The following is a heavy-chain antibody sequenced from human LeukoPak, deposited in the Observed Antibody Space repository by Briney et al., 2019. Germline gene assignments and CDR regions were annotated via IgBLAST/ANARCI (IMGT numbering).Heavy chain of an antibody. D-gene: IGHD3-9*01. J-gene: IGHJ4*02. Sequence: SDTLSLTCTVSGDSMSGHFWSWFRRPPGKGLENVGYIHSSGSTNYNPSYRSRVTVSLEMSKNQFSLSLTSVTAADTAVYYCARDPGDTDWYNFDFWGQGILATVSS. CDR1: GDSMSGHF. V-gene: IGHV4-59*11. CDR2: IHSSGST. CDR3: ARDPGDTDWYNFDF.